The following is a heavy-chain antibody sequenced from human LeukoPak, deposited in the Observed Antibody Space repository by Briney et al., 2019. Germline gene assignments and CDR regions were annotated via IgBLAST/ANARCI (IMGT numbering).Heavy chain of an antibody. D-gene: IGHD3-22*01. CDR2: ISSSSTI. V-gene: IGHV3-48*01. CDR3: ARDKYYYDSSGYSSFDY. J-gene: IGHJ4*02. CDR1: GFTFSSYS. Sequence: GGSLRLSCAASGFTFSSYSMNWVRQAPGKGLEWVSYISSSSTIYYADSVKGRFTISRDNAKNSLYLQMNSLRAEDTAVYYCARDKYYYDSSGYSSFDYWGQGTLVTVSS.